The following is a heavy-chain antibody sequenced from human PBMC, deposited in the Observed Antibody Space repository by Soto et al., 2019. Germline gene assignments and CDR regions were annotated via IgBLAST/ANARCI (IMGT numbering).Heavy chain of an antibody. J-gene: IGHJ4*02. Sequence: SETLSLTCTVSGGSISSGGYSWSWIRQHPGKGLECIGYIYSSGSTYYNPSLKSRVTISVDTSKNQFSLKLTSVTAADTAVYYCARDLGRNYFDYWGKGTLVTVSS. CDR1: GGSISSGGYS. CDR2: IYSSGST. V-gene: IGHV4-31*03. CDR3: ARDLGRNYFDY.